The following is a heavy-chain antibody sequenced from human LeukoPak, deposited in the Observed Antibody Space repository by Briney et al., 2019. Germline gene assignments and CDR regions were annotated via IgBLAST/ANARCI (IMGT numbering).Heavy chain of an antibody. Sequence: GASVKVSCKASGYTFTNYGISWVRQAPGQGLEWMGWISPYNGNTNYAQKLQGRVTMTTDTSTSTAYMELRSLRSDDTAVYYCARDPMVRGVNGAFDIWGQGTMVTVSS. CDR2: ISPYNGNT. J-gene: IGHJ3*02. CDR1: GYTFTNYG. V-gene: IGHV1-18*01. D-gene: IGHD3-10*01. CDR3: ARDPMVRGVNGAFDI.